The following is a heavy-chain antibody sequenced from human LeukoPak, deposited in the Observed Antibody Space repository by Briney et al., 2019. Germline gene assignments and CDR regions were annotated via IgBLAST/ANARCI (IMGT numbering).Heavy chain of an antibody. J-gene: IGHJ4*02. D-gene: IGHD6-6*01. V-gene: IGHV4-59*08. Sequence: PSETLSLTCTVSGGSISSYYWSWIRQPPGKGLDWIGYIYYSGSTNYNPSLKSRVTISVDTFKNQFSLKLSSVTAADTAVYYCARHGGYSSSPKKWGQGTLVTVSS. CDR2: IYYSGST. CDR3: ARHGGYSSSPKK. CDR1: GGSISSYY.